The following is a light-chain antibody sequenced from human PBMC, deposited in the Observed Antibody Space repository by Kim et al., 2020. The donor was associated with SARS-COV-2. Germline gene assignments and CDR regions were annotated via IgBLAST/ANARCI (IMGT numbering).Light chain of an antibody. CDR3: NSRDSSENHLI. Sequence: SYELTQDPAVSVALGQTVNITCQGDSLRTSFASWYQQKPGQAPVLVSYGKNSRPSGSPDRFSASSSGNTASLTITGAQAEDEADYYCNSRDSSENHLIFGTGTKVTVL. CDR2: GKN. CDR1: SLRTSF. J-gene: IGLJ1*01. V-gene: IGLV3-19*01.